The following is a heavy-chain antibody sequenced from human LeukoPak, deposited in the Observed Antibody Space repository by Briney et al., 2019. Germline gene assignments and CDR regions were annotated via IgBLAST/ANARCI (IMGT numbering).Heavy chain of an antibody. CDR1: GFTFNNYG. D-gene: IGHD4-23*01. CDR2: IWYDGNSK. Sequence: GGSLRLSCAASGFTFNNYGMHWVRQAPGKGLEWVAVIWYDGNSKYYADSVKGRFTVSRDNSKNTLYLQMNSLRAEDTAVYYCAKDLGERWASYYFDYWGQGTLVTVSS. V-gene: IGHV3-33*03. J-gene: IGHJ4*02. CDR3: AKDLGERWASYYFDY.